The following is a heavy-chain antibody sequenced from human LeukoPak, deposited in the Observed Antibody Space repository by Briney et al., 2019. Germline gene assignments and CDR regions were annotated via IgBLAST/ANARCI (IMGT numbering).Heavy chain of an antibody. CDR2: IYYSGST. V-gene: IGHV4-59*06. J-gene: IGHJ4*02. D-gene: IGHD3-10*01. CDR3: ARAPGDGDYIDY. Sequence: SETLSLTCTVSGGSISSYYWSWIRQPAGKGLEWIGYIYYSGSTYYNPSLKSRVTISVDTSKNQFSLKLSSVTAADTAVYYCARAPGDGDYIDYWGQGTLVTVSS. CDR1: GGSISSYY.